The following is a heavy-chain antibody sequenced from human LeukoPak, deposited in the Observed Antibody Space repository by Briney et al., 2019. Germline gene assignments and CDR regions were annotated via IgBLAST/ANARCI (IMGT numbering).Heavy chain of an antibody. V-gene: IGHV4-39*07. CDR1: GGSISSSSYY. J-gene: IGHJ5*02. D-gene: IGHD3-22*01. CDR3: ARDPMIGGRRFDP. CDR2: IYYSGST. Sequence: PSETLSLTCTVSGGSISSSSYYWGWIRQPPGKGLEWIGSIYYSGSTYYNPPLKSRVTISVDTSKNQFSLKLSSVTAADTAVYYCARDPMIGGRRFDPWGQGTLVTVSS.